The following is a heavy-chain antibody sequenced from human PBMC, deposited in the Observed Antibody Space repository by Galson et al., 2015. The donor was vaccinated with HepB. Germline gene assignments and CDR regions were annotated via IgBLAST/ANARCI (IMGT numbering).Heavy chain of an antibody. CDR2: ISGSGTST. CDR1: GFTFSSYA. V-gene: IGHV3-23*01. CDR3: AGVSTNYYYYMDV. D-gene: IGHD5/OR15-5a*01. Sequence: SLRLSCAASGFTFSSYAMTWVRQAPGKGLEWVSGISGSGTSTYYADSVKGRFTISRDNSENTVFLQMNSLRAEDTAVYYCAGVSTNYYYYMDVWGNGTTVTVSS. J-gene: IGHJ6*03.